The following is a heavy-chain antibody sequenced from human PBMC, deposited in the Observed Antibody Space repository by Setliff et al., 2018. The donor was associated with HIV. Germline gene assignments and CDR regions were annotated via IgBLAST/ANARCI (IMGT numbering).Heavy chain of an antibody. J-gene: IGHJ5*02. D-gene: IGHD5-18*01. CDR2: INYGGNT. Sequence: PSETLSLTCSVSGGSFSSNNYHWSWIRQPPGKGLEWIGQINYGGNTHYNPSLRSRGTISVDTAKNQFSLKLGSVTAADTAVYFCARVTWIQLWLGWFDPWGQGTLVTVSS. CDR1: GGSFSSNNYH. V-gene: IGHV4-61*01. CDR3: ARVTWIQLWLGWFDP.